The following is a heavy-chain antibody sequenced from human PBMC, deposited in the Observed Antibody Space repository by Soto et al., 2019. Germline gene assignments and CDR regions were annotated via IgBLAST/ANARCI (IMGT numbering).Heavy chain of an antibody. D-gene: IGHD3-22*01. CDR2: INKDGSER. CDR1: GFTFSNYW. V-gene: IGHV3-7*01. Sequence: GGSLRLSCAASGFTFSNYWLSWVRQAPGKGLEWVANINKDGSERYYADSVDGRFTVSRDNAENSLNLQMNSLRAEGTAVYYCAKAPEYYYDSSGYYPFDYWGQGTLVTVS. CDR3: AKAPEYYYDSSGYYPFDY. J-gene: IGHJ4*02.